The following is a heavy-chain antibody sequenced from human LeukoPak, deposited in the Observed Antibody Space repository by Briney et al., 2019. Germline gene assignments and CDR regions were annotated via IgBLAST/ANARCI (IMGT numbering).Heavy chain of an antibody. J-gene: IGHJ4*02. Sequence: GGSLRLSCTVSGFTVSSNSMSWVRQAPGKGLEWGSFIYSDNTHYSDSVKGRFTISRDNSKNTLYLQMNSLRAEDTAVYYCANYYDSSGYTTTEDYWGQGTLVTVSS. V-gene: IGHV3-53*01. CDR1: GFTVSSNS. D-gene: IGHD3-22*01. CDR3: ANYYDSSGYTTTEDY. CDR2: IYSDNT.